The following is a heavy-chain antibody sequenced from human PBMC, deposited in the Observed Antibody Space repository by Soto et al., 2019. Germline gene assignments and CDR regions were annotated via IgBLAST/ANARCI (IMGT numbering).Heavy chain of an antibody. Sequence: SETLSLTCTVSAASFSKYYWSWIRQPPGKGLEWIGSIYFNGTTNYNPSLKRRVTISIDTSKKQSSLNLTAVTDADTAVYYCASVTFGGVVLAHWGQGTLVTVSS. D-gene: IGHD3-16*01. CDR3: ASVTFGGVVLAH. J-gene: IGHJ4*02. CDR1: AASFSKYY. V-gene: IGHV4-59*01. CDR2: IYFNGTT.